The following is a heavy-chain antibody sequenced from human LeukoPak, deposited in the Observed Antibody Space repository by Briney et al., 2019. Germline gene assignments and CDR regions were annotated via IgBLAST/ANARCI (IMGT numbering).Heavy chain of an antibody. CDR1: GFTVSSNY. CDR2: IYSGGST. V-gene: IGHV3-66*01. D-gene: IGHD2-2*01. CDR3: ARDPRYCSSTNCLIDAFDI. Sequence: GGSLRLSCAASGFTVSSNYMSWVRQAPGKGLEWVSVIYSGGSTYYADSVKGRFTISRDNSKNTLYLQMNSLRAEDTAVYYCARDPRYCSSTNCLIDAFDIWGQGTMVTVSS. J-gene: IGHJ3*02.